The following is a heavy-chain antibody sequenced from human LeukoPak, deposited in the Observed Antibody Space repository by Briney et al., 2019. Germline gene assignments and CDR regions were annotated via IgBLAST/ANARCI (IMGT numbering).Heavy chain of an antibody. CDR1: GFTFDDYA. J-gene: IGHJ3*01. D-gene: IGHD3-3*01. Sequence: PGRSLRLSCAASGFTFDDYAMHWVRQAPGKGLEWVSGISWNSGSIGYAESVRGRFTISRDNAKNSLDLEMKSLRPEDMAFYYCAKDRSQNWSGYSAGAFDLWGQGTMVTVSS. CDR3: AKDRSQNWSGYSAGAFDL. V-gene: IGHV3-9*03. CDR2: ISWNSGSI.